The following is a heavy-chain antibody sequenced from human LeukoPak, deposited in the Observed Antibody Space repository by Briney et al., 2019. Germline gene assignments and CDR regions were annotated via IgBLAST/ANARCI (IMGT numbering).Heavy chain of an antibody. Sequence: ASVKVPCKASGYTFTSYAFSWVRQAPGQGLEWMGWISAYNGNTNYAQKLQGRVTMTTDTSTSTAYMELRSLRSDDTAVYYCARDALNRYYYYGMDVWGQGTTVTVSS. CDR2: ISAYNGNT. D-gene: IGHD1-14*01. V-gene: IGHV1-18*01. CDR1: GYTFTSYA. J-gene: IGHJ6*02. CDR3: ARDALNRYYYYGMDV.